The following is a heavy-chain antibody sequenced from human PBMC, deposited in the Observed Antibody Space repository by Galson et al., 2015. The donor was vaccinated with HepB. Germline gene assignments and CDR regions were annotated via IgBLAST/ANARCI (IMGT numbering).Heavy chain of an antibody. J-gene: IGHJ4*02. D-gene: IGHD5-24*01. V-gene: IGHV3-30-3*01. CDR3: ARGPRGREGYNYGDY. CDR1: GFSFSNYA. CDR2: ISSDGNNK. Sequence: SLRLSCAASGFSFSNYAMHWVRQAPGKGLEWVAVISSDGNNKYYAHSDKGRFTISRDNSKNTLYLQMNSLRPEDTAVYYCARGPRGREGYNYGDYWGQGTLVTVSS.